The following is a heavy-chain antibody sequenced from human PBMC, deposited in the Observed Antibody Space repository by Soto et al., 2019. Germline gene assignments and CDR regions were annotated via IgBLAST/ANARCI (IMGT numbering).Heavy chain of an antibody. Sequence: SETLSLTCTVSGGSISSYYWSWIRQPPGKGLEWIGYIYYSGSTNYNPSLKSRVTISVDTSKNQFSLKLSSVTAADTAVYYCARVREGQMATLYYFDYWGQGTLVTVSS. D-gene: IGHD5-12*01. CDR1: GGSISSYY. J-gene: IGHJ4*02. V-gene: IGHV4-59*01. CDR2: IYYSGST. CDR3: ARVREGQMATLYYFDY.